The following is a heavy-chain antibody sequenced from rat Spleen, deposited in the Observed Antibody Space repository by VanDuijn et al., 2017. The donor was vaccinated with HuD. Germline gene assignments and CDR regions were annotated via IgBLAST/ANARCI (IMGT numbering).Heavy chain of an antibody. CDR2: IRSKSNNYAT. CDR1: GFSLTSNS. Sequence: VQLKESGPGLVQPSQTLSLTCTVSGFSLTSNSVSWVRQAPGKGLEWVARIRSKSNNYATYYVDSVKGRFTISRDDSKSMVYLQMDNVKTEDTAMYYCTAVGEDWGQGTLVTVSS. CDR3: TAVGED. V-gene: IGHV10-5*01. J-gene: IGHJ3*01. D-gene: IGHD1-1*01.